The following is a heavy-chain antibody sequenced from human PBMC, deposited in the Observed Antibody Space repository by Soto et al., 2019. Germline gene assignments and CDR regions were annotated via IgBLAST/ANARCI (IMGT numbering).Heavy chain of an antibody. Sequence: ASVKVSCKAPRDTFTSYYINWVRQAPGQGLEWMGVINPHGGSTAYAQKFKGRVTLTRDTSASTVYMEVSSLTSEDTAMYYCARDPYSSSWYPVTGAFDIWGQGTMVTVSS. CDR1: RDTFTSYY. D-gene: IGHD6-13*01. CDR2: INPHGGST. V-gene: IGHV1-46*01. CDR3: ARDPYSSSWYPVTGAFDI. J-gene: IGHJ3*02.